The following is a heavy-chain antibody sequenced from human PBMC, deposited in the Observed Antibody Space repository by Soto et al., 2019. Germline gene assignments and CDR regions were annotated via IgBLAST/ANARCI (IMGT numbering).Heavy chain of an antibody. D-gene: IGHD1-7*01. Sequence: RASVKVSCKASGGTFSSYAISWVRQAPGQGLEWMGGIIPIFGTANYAQKFQGRVTITADKSTSTAYMELSSLRSEDTAVYYCASHKPQSGTTPWGYYYGMDVWGQGTTVTVSS. J-gene: IGHJ6*02. CDR2: IIPIFGTA. CDR3: ASHKPQSGTTPWGYYYGMDV. V-gene: IGHV1-69*06. CDR1: GGTFSSYA.